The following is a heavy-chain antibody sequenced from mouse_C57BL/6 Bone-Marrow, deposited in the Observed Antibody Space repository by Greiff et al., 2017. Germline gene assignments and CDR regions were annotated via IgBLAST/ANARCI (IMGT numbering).Heavy chain of an antibody. CDR3: ARRRSDYYGSSYFDY. Sequence: QVQLQQPGPELVKPGASVKLSCKASGYTFTSYCMYWVKQRPGQGLEWIGNINPSNGGTNYNEKFKSKATLTVDKSSNTAYLPLSSLTSEDSAVYYCARRRSDYYGSSYFDYWGQGTTLTVSS. D-gene: IGHD1-1*01. V-gene: IGHV1-53*01. CDR1: GYTFTSYC. CDR2: INPSNGGT. J-gene: IGHJ2*01.